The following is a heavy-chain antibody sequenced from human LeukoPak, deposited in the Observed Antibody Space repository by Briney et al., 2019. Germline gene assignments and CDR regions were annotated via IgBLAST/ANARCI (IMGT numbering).Heavy chain of an antibody. Sequence: GGSLRLSCVASGFTFSRFAMSWFRQAPRKGREWVSGISASGAKTYYADSLRGRLSISRDNSKNTLSLQIDNLRAEDTAIYYCVIVDGGDFPWGQGTLITVSS. CDR1: GFTFSRFA. CDR3: VIVDGGDFP. V-gene: IGHV3-23*01. J-gene: IGHJ4*02. CDR2: ISASGAKT. D-gene: IGHD2-21*02.